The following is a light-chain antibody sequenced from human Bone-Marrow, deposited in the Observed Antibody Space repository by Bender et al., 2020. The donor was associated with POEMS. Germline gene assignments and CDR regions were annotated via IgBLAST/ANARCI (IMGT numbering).Light chain of an antibody. CDR1: DLGDKY. CDR2: QDT. Sequence: SYEVTQPPSVSVSPGQTASITCSGDDLGDKYVAWYQQKPGQSPVLVIYQDTKRPSGIPERFSGSNSGNTATLTISGTQAMDEANYYCQAWDTYSVVFGGESKLTV. J-gene: IGLJ2*01. CDR3: QAWDTYSVV. V-gene: IGLV3-1*01.